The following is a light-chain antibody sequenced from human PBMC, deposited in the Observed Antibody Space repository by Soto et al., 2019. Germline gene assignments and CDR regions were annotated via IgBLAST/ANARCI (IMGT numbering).Light chain of an antibody. CDR2: DAS. Sequence: EFVLTQSPGPLSLSPGERATLSCRASQTVRNNYLAWYQQKPGQAPRLLIYDASSRATGIPDRFSGGGSGTDFTLTISRLEPEDVAVYYCQQFSGYPLTLGGGTKVDI. CDR1: QTVRNNY. CDR3: QQFSGYPLT. V-gene: IGKV3-20*01. J-gene: IGKJ4*01.